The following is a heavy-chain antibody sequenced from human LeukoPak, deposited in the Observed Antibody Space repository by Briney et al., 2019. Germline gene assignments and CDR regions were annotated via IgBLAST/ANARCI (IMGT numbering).Heavy chain of an antibody. CDR1: GYTFTSYG. Sequence: ASVKVSCKASGYTFTSYGISWVRQAPGQGLERMGWISAYNGNTNYAQKLQGRVTMTTDTSTSTAYMELRSLRSDDTAVYYCAREGYYYGSGSSLATLDYWGQGTLVTVSS. CDR3: AREGYYYGSGSSLATLDY. J-gene: IGHJ4*02. D-gene: IGHD3-10*01. V-gene: IGHV1-18*01. CDR2: ISAYNGNT.